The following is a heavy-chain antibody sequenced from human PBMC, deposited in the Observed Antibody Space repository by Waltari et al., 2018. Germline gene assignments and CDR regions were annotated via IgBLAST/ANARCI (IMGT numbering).Heavy chain of an antibody. CDR1: GVSITSNRHY. Sequence: QLQLQESGPRLVRPSETLSLICRVSGVSITSNRHYWAWIRQSPGQGLEWIGTVSYSGTPYISPSLKSRVSVSRDPSKNQVSLILGSVTAADMAVYYCATYIGASVGTAAFDVWGQGTMVTVSS. CDR2: VSYSGTP. D-gene: IGHD5-12*01. CDR3: ATYIGASVGTAAFDV. V-gene: IGHV4-39*01. J-gene: IGHJ3*01.